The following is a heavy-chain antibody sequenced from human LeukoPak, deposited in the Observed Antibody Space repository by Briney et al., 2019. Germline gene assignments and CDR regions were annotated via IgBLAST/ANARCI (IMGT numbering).Heavy chain of an antibody. J-gene: IGHJ4*02. CDR1: GFTFSNAW. V-gene: IGHV3-15*01. CDR3: TTETGYSSSWSKPFYFDY. Sequence: GGSLRLSCAASGFTFSNAWMGWVRQAPGKGLEWVGRIKSKTDGGTTDYAAPVKGRFTISRDDSKNTLYLQMNSLKTEDTAVYYCTTETGYSSSWSKPFYFDYWGQGTLVTVSS. CDR2: IKSKTDGGTT. D-gene: IGHD6-13*01.